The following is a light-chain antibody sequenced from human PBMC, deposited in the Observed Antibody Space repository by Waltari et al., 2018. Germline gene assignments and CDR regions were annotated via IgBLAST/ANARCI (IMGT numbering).Light chain of an antibody. CDR2: KAS. CDR3: QQYDNYWT. V-gene: IGKV1-5*03. CDR1: QSISNW. J-gene: IGKJ1*01. Sequence: DIQMTQSPYTLSVSVGDTLTITCRASQSISNWLAWYQQKPGKAPKLLIYKASNLESGVPSRFSGSGSGTEFTLTISSLQPDDFATYYCQQYDNYWTFGQGTKVEI.